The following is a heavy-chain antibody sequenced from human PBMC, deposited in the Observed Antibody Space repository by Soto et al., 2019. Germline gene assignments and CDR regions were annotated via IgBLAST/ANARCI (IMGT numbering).Heavy chain of an antibody. D-gene: IGHD3-16*02. Sequence: GASVKVSCKASGGTFRSYAISWVRQAPGQGLEWMGGIIPIFGTANYAQKFQGRVTITADESTSTAYMELSSLRSEDTAVYYCARAPYDYVWGSYRPYYFDYWGQGTLVTVSS. J-gene: IGHJ4*02. V-gene: IGHV1-69*13. CDR3: ARAPYDYVWGSYRPYYFDY. CDR2: IIPIFGTA. CDR1: GGTFRSYA.